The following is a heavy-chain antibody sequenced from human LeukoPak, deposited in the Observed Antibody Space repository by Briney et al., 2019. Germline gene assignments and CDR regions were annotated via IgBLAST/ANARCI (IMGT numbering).Heavy chain of an antibody. D-gene: IGHD2-2*01. V-gene: IGHV3-23*01. CDR3: AKGDIAGYCSSTSCYRSLNSFDY. Sequence: AGGSLRLSCAASGFTFSIYAMSWVRQAPGKGLEWVSAISGSGGSTYYADSVKGRFTISRDNSKNTLYLQMNSLRAEDTAVYYCAKGDIAGYCSSTSCYRSLNSFDYWGQGTLVTVSS. CDR1: GFTFSIYA. CDR2: ISGSGGST. J-gene: IGHJ4*02.